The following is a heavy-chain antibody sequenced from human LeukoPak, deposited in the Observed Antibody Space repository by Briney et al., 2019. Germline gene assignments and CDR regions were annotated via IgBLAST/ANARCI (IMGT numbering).Heavy chain of an antibody. Sequence: GVSLRISSKGSGYSFTSYWISWARPMPGKGLEWMGRIDPSDSYTNYSPSFQGHVTISADKSIITAYLQWSSLKASDTAMYYCASLGYCSGGSCFDYWGQGTLVTVSS. D-gene: IGHD2-15*01. CDR3: ASLGYCSGGSCFDY. CDR2: IDPSDSYT. CDR1: GYSFTSYW. V-gene: IGHV5-10-1*01. J-gene: IGHJ4*02.